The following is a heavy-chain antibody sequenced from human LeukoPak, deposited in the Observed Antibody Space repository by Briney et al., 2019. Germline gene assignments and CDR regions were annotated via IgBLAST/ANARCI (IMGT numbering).Heavy chain of an antibody. CDR1: GFTFSSYA. Sequence: GGSLRLSCAASGFTFSSYAMHWVRQAPGKGLEWVAVISYDGSNKYYADSVKGRFTISRDNSKNTLYLRMNSLRAEDTAVYYCARVPLGPLYYFDYWGQGTLVTVSS. CDR2: ISYDGSNK. CDR3: ARVPLGPLYYFDY. V-gene: IGHV3-30-3*01. J-gene: IGHJ4*02. D-gene: IGHD2-15*01.